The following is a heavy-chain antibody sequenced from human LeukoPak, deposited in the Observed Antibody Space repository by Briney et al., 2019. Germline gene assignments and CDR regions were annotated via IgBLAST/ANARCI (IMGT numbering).Heavy chain of an antibody. V-gene: IGHV6-1*01. CDR1: GDSVSSNSAA. Sequence: SQTLSLTFAISGDSVSSNSAAWNWLRQSPSRGLEWLGRTYYRSKWFFNYEVSVRSRITINPDTSKNQFSLQLNSVTPEDTAVYFCAREIEAQTTYCAFDIWGQGTMVTVSS. J-gene: IGHJ3*02. D-gene: IGHD2-21*01. CDR3: AREIEAQTTYCAFDI. CDR2: TYYRSKWFF.